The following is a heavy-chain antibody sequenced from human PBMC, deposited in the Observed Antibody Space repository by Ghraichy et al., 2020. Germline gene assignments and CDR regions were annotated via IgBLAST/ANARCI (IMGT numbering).Heavy chain of an antibody. CDR3: ARDRVRYCSSTSCYSYYYGMDV. CDR2: IYYSEST. J-gene: IGHJ6*02. Sequence: SETLSLTCTVSGGSVSSGSYYWSWIRQPPGKGLEWIGYIYYSESTNYNPSLKSRVTISVDTSKNQFSLKLSSVTAADTAVYYCARDRVRYCSSTSCYSYYYGMDVWGQGTTVTVSS. V-gene: IGHV4-61*01. CDR1: GGSVSSGSYY. D-gene: IGHD2-2*01.